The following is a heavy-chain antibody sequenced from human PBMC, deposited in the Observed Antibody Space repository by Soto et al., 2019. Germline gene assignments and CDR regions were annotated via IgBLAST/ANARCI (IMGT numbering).Heavy chain of an antibody. D-gene: IGHD2-15*01. Sequence: KSSETLSLTCTVSGGSISSGGYYWSWIRQHPGKGLEWIGYIYYSGSTYYNPSLKSRVTISVDTSKNQFSLKLSSVTAADTAVYYCAVMVVAATPMRSGWFDPWGQGTLVTVSS. CDR2: IYYSGST. CDR3: AVMVVAATPMRSGWFDP. J-gene: IGHJ5*02. CDR1: GGSISSGGYY. V-gene: IGHV4-31*03.